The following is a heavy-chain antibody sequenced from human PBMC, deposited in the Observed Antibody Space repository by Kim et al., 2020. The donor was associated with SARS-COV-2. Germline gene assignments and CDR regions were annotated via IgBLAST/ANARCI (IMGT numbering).Heavy chain of an antibody. D-gene: IGHD3-16*01. J-gene: IGHJ3*02. CDR1: GGSISSYY. CDR2: IYYSGST. CDR3: ARDMITFGGVMPDDAFDI. Sequence: SXTLSLTCTVSGGSISSYYWSWIRQPPGKGXEWIGYIYYSGSTNYNPSLKSRVTISVDTSKNQFSLKLSSVTAADTAVYXCARDMITFGGVMPDDAFDI. V-gene: IGHV4-59*13.